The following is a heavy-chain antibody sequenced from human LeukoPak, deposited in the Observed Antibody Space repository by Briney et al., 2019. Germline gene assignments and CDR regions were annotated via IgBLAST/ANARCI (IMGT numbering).Heavy chain of an antibody. V-gene: IGHV1-18*01. CDR3: ASTQSPYYSSSWLNWFDP. CDR2: ISVYNGNT. Sequence: ASVKVSCKASGYTFTSYGISWVRQAPGQGLEWMGWISVYNGNTNYAQKLQGRVTMTTDTSTSTAYMELRSLRSDDTAVYYCASTQSPYYSSSWLNWFDPWGQGTLVTVSS. CDR1: GYTFTSYG. J-gene: IGHJ5*02. D-gene: IGHD6-13*01.